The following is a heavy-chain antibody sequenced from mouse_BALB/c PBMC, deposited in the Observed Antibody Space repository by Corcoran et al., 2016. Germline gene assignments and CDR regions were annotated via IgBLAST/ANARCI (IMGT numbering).Heavy chain of an antibody. CDR3: ATYYGNYYYAMDY. D-gene: IGHD2-10*01. Sequence: EVQLHQSGPELVKPGASVKISCKTSGYTFTDYTMHWVKQSHGKRLEWIGGINPNNGGTSYNQKFKGKATLTEDKSSSTAYMELRSLTSEDSAVYYCATYYGNYYYAMDYWGQGTSVTVSS. CDR1: GYTFTDYT. CDR2: INPNNGGT. V-gene: IGHV1-18*01. J-gene: IGHJ4*01.